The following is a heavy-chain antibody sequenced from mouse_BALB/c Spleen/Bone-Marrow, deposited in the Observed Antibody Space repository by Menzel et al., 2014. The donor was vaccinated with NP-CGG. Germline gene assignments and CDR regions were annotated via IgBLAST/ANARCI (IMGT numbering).Heavy chain of an antibody. D-gene: IGHD1-1*02. J-gene: IGHJ1*01. Sequence: EVQRVESGGGLVQPGGSLKLSCAASGFTFSSYTMSCVRQTPEKRLEWVAFISFGGVTTYYPDTVEGRFTISRDNAKNTLYLQMSRLKSEDTAMYYCAGDSRAEWWFDVWGAGAPVTVSS. CDR2: ISFGGVTT. CDR1: GFTFSSYT. V-gene: IGHV5-12-2*01. CDR3: AGDSRAEWWFDV.